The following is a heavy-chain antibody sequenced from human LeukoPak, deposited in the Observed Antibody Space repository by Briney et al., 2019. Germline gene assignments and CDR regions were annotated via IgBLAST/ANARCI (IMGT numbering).Heavy chain of an antibody. Sequence: PSETLSLTCAVYGGSFSGYYWGWIRQPPGKGLEWIGEINHSGSTNYNPSLKSRVTISLDTSKNQFSLKLSSVTAADTAVYYCARYRSDYDGSGSYWFDPWGQGTLVTVSS. V-gene: IGHV4-34*01. J-gene: IGHJ5*02. CDR3: ARYRSDYDGSGSYWFDP. CDR2: INHSGST. D-gene: IGHD3-10*01. CDR1: GGSFSGYY.